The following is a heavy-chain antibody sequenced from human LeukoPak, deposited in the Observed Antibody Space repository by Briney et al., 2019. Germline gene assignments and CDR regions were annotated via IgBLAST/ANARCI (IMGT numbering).Heavy chain of an antibody. CDR2: ISGSGGST. V-gene: IGHV3-23*01. D-gene: IGHD5-12*01. CDR3: ASSSGYEPDAFDI. CDR1: GFTFSSYA. Sequence: PGGSLRLSCAASGFTFSSYAMSWVRQAPGKGLEWVSAISGSGGSTYYADSVKGRFTISRDNSKNSLYLQMNSLRAEDTAVYYCASSSGYEPDAFDIWGQGTMVTVSS. J-gene: IGHJ3*02.